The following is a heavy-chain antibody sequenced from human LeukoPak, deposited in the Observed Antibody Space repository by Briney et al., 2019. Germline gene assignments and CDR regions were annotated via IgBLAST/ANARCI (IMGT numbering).Heavy chain of an antibody. V-gene: IGHV4-4*07. CDR3: ARGGVGYSYGLAFDY. Sequence: SETLSLTCTVSGGSISSYYWSWIRQPAGKGLEWIGRIYTSGSTNYNPSLKSRVTMSVDTSKNQFSLKLSSVTAADTAVYYCARGGVGYSYGLAFDYWGQGTLVTVSS. D-gene: IGHD5-18*01. CDR1: GGSISSYY. CDR2: IYTSGST. J-gene: IGHJ4*02.